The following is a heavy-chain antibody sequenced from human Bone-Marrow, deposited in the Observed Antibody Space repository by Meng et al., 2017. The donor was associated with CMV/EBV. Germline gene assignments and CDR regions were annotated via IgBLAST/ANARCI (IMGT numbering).Heavy chain of an antibody. J-gene: IGHJ5*02. D-gene: IGHD1-1*01. CDR1: GFDFSSYW. Sequence: GESLKISCAASGFDFSSYWMSWVRQAPGKGPKWVANIKHDGSEKYYVASAKGRFTISRDNAKNSLYLQMSNLRAGDSAVYYCASGSRTASHPWGQGTLVTVSS. CDR2: IKHDGSEK. V-gene: IGHV3-7*01. CDR3: ASGSRTASHP.